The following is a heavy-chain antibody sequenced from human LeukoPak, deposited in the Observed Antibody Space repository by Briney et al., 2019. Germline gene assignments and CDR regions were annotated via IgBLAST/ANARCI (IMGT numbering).Heavy chain of an antibody. V-gene: IGHV1-69*13. CDR2: IIPMFGTA. Sequence: ASAKVSCKASGYTFTSYDISWVRQAPGQGLEWMGGIIPMFGTANYAQKFQGRATITADESTSTAYMELSSLRSEDTAVYYCARGPYYYYYMDVWGKGTTVTVSS. CDR1: GYTFTSYD. CDR3: ARGPYYYYYMDV. J-gene: IGHJ6*03.